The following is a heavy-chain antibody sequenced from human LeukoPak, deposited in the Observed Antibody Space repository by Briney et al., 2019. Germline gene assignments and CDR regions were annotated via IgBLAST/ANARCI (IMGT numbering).Heavy chain of an antibody. V-gene: IGHV4-59*08. CDR3: ARRKPVAGAVFDF. D-gene: IGHD6-19*01. Sequence: SETLSLTCTISGGSISGYYWSWIRQPPGKGLEWIGSVSYSGGTNNNPSLKSRVTISADTSKSQFSLKLSSVTASDTAVYYCARRKPVAGAVFDFWGQGTLVTVSS. J-gene: IGHJ4*02. CDR1: GGSISGYY. CDR2: VSYSGGT.